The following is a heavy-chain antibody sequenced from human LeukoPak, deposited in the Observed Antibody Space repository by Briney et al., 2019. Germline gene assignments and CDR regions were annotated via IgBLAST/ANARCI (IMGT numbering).Heavy chain of an antibody. CDR2: INSGSSTI. Sequence: GGSLRLSCEASGYTFSDYHINWVRQAPGKGLEWVSYINSGSSTIYYADSVKGRFIISRDNAKNSQYLQMNSLRDEDTAVYYCARDRGSNSWPSWYFDLWGRGTLVTVSS. J-gene: IGHJ2*01. CDR1: GYTFSDYH. V-gene: IGHV3-48*02. CDR3: ARDRGSNSWPSWYFDL. D-gene: IGHD6-13*01.